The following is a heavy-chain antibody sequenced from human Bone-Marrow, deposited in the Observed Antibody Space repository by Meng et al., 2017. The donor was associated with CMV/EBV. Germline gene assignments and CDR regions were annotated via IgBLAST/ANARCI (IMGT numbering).Heavy chain of an antibody. D-gene: IGHD2-21*02. J-gene: IGHJ4*02. CDR2: IDWDDK. V-gene: IGHV2-70D*14. CDR3: ARTHSDSDSPFDY. Sequence: SGPTLVKPTQTLTLTCTFSGFSLSTSGMRVSWIRQPPGKALEWLGRIDWDDKFYSTSLKTRLTISKDTSKNQVVLTMTNMDPVDTATYFCARTHSDSDSPFDYWGQGTLVTVSS. CDR1: GFSLSTSGMR.